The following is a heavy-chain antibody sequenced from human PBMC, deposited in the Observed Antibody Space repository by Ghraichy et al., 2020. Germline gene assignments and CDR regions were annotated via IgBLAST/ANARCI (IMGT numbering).Heavy chain of an antibody. CDR1: GFTFRIYP. D-gene: IGHD2-8*02. V-gene: IGHV3-48*01. CDR2: ISSSGSVI. J-gene: IGHJ6*02. CDR3: ARVHTEREAGGVFHYYFAMDV. Sequence: GSVKVSCAASGFTFRIYPMNWVRQAPGKGLEWLAYISSSGSVIYHADSVKGRFTISRDNAKNSLFLQMNSLSGEDTAIYYCARVHTEREAGGVFHYYFAMDVWGQGTTVTVSS.